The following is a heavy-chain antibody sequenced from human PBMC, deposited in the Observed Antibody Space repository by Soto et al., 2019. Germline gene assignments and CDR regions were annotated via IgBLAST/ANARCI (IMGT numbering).Heavy chain of an antibody. Sequence: QVQLVQSGAEVKNPGASVKVYCKASGYTFITYDINWVRQAPGQGLEWMGWMNPDTGGTGYAQRSDHRIIMTRYTSISRADLELSSLKSEHTAGYFCTRAQGFLRKYCGQGTQVTDS. CDR3: TRAQGFLRKY. CDR2: MNPDTGGT. CDR1: GYTFITYD. J-gene: IGHJ1*01. V-gene: IGHV1-8*01. D-gene: IGHD2-15*01.